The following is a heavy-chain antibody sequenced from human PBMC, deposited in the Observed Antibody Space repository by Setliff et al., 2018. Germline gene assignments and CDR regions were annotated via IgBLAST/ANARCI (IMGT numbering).Heavy chain of an antibody. CDR1: GGSISSHY. V-gene: IGHV4-59*08. Sequence: SETLSLTCTVSGGSISSHYWSWIRQPPGKGLEWIGYIYYSGSTYYNPSLKSRVTISVDTSKNQFSLKLSSVTAADTAVYYCASRGYSYGYFLYWGQGTLVTVSS. D-gene: IGHD5-18*01. CDR2: IYYSGST. J-gene: IGHJ4*02. CDR3: ASRGYSYGYFLY.